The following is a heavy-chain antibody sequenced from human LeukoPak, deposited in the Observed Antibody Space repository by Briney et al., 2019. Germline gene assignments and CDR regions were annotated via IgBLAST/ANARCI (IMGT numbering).Heavy chain of an antibody. D-gene: IGHD5-12*01. CDR1: GGSISSISYY. Sequence: PSETLSLTCTVSGGSISSISYYWGWIGQPPGKGLEWIGTVYYSETYYNPSLKSRVTISADTSKNQFSLKLSSVTAADTAVYYCARDGYSGNDGLWGQGTLVTVSS. V-gene: IGHV4-39*07. J-gene: IGHJ4*02. CDR2: VYYSET. CDR3: ARDGYSGNDGL.